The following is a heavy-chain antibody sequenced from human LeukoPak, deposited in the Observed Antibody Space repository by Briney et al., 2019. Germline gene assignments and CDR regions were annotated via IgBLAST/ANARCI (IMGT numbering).Heavy chain of an antibody. CDR3: ARWSNSGFDY. CDR2: INPNSGGT. Sequence: EASVKVSCKASGYTFTGYYMHWVRQAPGQGLEWVGRINPNSGGTNYVEKFQGRVTMTRDTSISTAYMELSRLTSDDTAMYYCARWSNSGFDYWGQGTLVTVSS. CDR1: GYTFTGYY. D-gene: IGHD1-26*01. J-gene: IGHJ4*02. V-gene: IGHV1-2*02.